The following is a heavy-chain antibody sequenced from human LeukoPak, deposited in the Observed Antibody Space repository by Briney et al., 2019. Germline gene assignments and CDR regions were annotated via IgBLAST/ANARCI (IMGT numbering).Heavy chain of an antibody. D-gene: IGHD4-17*01. CDR2: IKSKTDGGTT. V-gene: IGHV3-15*01. CDR1: GFTFSNAW. J-gene: IGHJ4*02. CDR3: AKEPDYGDYFDY. Sequence: GGSLRLSCAASGFTFSNAWMSWVRQAPGKGLEWVGRIKSKTDGGTTDYAAPVKGRFTISRDDSKNTLYLQMNSLKTEDTAVYYCAKEPDYGDYFDYWGQGTLVTVSS.